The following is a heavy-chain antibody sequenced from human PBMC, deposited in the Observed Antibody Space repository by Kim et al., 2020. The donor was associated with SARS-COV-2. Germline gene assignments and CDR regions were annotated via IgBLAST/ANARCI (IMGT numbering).Heavy chain of an antibody. CDR2: FSGGGTYI. Sequence: GGSLRLSCAASGFTITDYDMNWVRQAPGKGLEWVSSFSGGGTYINYADSVKGRFTISRDNARNSLHLQMNSLGAEDTAIYYCATTVTASGYWGQGTLVTVSS. V-gene: IGHV3-21*01. CDR3: ATTVTASGY. CDR1: GFTITDYD. J-gene: IGHJ4*02. D-gene: IGHD4-17*01.